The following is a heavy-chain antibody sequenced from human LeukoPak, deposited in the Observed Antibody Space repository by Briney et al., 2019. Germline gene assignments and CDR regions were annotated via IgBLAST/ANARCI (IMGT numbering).Heavy chain of an antibody. J-gene: IGHJ5*02. D-gene: IGHD1-26*01. CDR1: GYTFTGYY. Sequence: ASVRVSCKASGYTFTGYYMHWVRQAPGQGLEWMGWINPNSGGTNYAQKFQGRVTMTRDTSISTAYMELSSLRSEDTAVYYCARDNSVGDYAWWFDPWGQGTLVTVSS. V-gene: IGHV1-2*02. CDR2: INPNSGGT. CDR3: ARDNSVGDYAWWFDP.